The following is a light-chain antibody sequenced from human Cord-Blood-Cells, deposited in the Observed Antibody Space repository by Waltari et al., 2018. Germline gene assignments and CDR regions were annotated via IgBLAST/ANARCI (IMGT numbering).Light chain of an antibody. J-gene: IGKJ1*01. Sequence: DIVMTQSPDSLAVSLGERTTVNFKPIQSVLSSSNNKNYLAWHQQKPGQPPKLLIYWASTRESGVPDRFSGSGSGTDFTLTISSLQAEDVAVYYCQQYYSTPRTFGQGTKVEIK. CDR2: WAS. V-gene: IGKV4-1*01. CDR1: QSVLSSSNNKNY. CDR3: QQYYSTPRT.